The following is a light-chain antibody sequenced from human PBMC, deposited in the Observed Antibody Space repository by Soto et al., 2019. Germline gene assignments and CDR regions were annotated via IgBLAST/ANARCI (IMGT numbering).Light chain of an antibody. J-gene: IGKJ5*01. CDR3: QQYYSTPIT. CDR1: ERLFDRDDDKTY. Sequence: VLTQAPLSLPVIPGEASSISFSSSERLFDRDDDKTYLAWYQQKPGQPPKLLIYWASTRESGVPDRFSGSGSGTDFTLTISSLQAEDVAVYYCQQYYSTPITFGQGTRLEIK. CDR2: WAS. V-gene: IGKV4-1*01.